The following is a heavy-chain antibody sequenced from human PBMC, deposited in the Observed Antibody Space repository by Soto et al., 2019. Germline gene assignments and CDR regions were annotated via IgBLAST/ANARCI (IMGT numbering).Heavy chain of an antibody. CDR3: AKDWLTIFGVVGYYGMDV. Sequence: PGGSLRLSCAASGFTFSSYGMHWVRQAPGKGLEWVAVISYDGSNKYYADSVKGRFTISRDNSKNTLYLQMDSLRAEDTAVYYCAKDWLTIFGVVGYYGMDVWGQGTTVTVSS. CDR1: GFTFSSYG. CDR2: ISYDGSNK. D-gene: IGHD3-3*01. V-gene: IGHV3-30*18. J-gene: IGHJ6*02.